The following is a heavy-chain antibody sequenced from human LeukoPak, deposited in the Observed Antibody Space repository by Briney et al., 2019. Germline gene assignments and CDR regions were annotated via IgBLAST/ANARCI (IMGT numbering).Heavy chain of an antibody. J-gene: IGHJ4*02. Sequence: GASVKVSCKASGYTFTSYGISWVRQAPGQGLEWMGWISTYNGNTHYAQKLQGRVTTTTDTSTSTAYMELRSLRSDDTAVYYCARSSLAVAGSVFDYWGQGTLVTVSS. CDR2: ISTYNGNT. D-gene: IGHD6-19*01. CDR1: GYTFTSYG. CDR3: ARSSLAVAGSVFDY. V-gene: IGHV1-18*01.